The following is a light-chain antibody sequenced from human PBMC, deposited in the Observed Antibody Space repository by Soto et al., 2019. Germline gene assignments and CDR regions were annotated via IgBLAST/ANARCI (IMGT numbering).Light chain of an antibody. Sequence: DIQMTQSPSSLSASVGDRVTITCQASQGISNYLNWYQHKPAKAPKRLIYAASSLQSVVPSRFSGSGSATEFTLTISSMQHEDSATYYCLQHNTYHPTFGQGTKVDIK. V-gene: IGKV1-17*01. CDR1: QGISNY. J-gene: IGKJ1*01. CDR2: AAS. CDR3: LQHNTYHPT.